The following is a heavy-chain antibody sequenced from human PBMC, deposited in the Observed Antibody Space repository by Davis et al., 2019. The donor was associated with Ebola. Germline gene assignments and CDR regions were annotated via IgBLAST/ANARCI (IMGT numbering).Heavy chain of an antibody. V-gene: IGHV3-30*04. CDR2: ISYDGSNK. CDR1: GFTFSGSA. Sequence: GESLKISCAASGFTFSGSAMHWVRQAPGKGLEWVAVISYDGSNKYYADSVKGRFTISRDNSKNTLYLQMNSLRAEDTAVYYCAKADPQQYFDYWGQGTLVTVSS. CDR3: AKADPQQYFDY. J-gene: IGHJ4*02.